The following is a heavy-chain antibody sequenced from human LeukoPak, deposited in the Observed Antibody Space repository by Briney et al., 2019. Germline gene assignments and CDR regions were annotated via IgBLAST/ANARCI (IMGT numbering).Heavy chain of an antibody. CDR1: GASISNYY. CDR2: IYYSGTT. CDR3: ARSGSYGGHFDN. Sequence: SETLSLTCTVSGASISNYYCSWIRQSPGKGLEWIGYIYYSGTTNYNPSLKSRVTISVDTSKNQFSLKLTPVTAADTAVYYCARSGSYGGHFDNWGQGTLVTVSS. D-gene: IGHD1-26*01. J-gene: IGHJ4*02. V-gene: IGHV4-59*08.